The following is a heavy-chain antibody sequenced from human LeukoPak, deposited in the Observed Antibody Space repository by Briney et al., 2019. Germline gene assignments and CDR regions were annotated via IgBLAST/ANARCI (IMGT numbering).Heavy chain of an antibody. CDR1: GFTFTTYW. D-gene: IGHD6-13*01. CDR3: VRGAYSSSWLNFDY. Sequence: GGSLRLSCAASGFTFTTYWMSWVRQAPGKGLEWVAFIRYDGSNKYYADSVKGRFTISRDNSKNTLYLQMNSLRAEDTAVYYCVRGAYSSSWLNFDYWGQGTLVTVSS. CDR2: IRYDGSNK. J-gene: IGHJ4*02. V-gene: IGHV3-30*02.